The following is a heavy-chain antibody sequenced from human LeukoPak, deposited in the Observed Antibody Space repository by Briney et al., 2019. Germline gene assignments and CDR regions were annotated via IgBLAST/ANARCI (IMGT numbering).Heavy chain of an antibody. CDR1: GGSISSGGYY. CDR3: ARGRPKSRGYSYEYYFDY. V-gene: IGHV4-39*07. Sequence: SETLSLTCTVSGGSISSGGYYWSWIRQPPGKGLEWIGEINHSGSTNYNPSLKSRVTISVDTSKNQFSLKLSSVTAADTAVYYCARGRPKSRGYSYEYYFDYWGQGTLVTVSS. CDR2: INHSGST. J-gene: IGHJ4*02. D-gene: IGHD5-18*01.